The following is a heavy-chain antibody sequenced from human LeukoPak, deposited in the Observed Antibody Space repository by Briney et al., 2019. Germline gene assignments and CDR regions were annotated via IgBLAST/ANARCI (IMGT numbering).Heavy chain of an antibody. J-gene: IGHJ4*02. CDR2: IWYDGSNQ. CDR3: SANFDF. Sequence: GGSLRLSCAASGFTFTNYGMHWVRQAPGKGLEWVAVIWYDGSNQYYADSVKGRFTISRDNSKNTLYLQMNSLRAEDTAVYYCSANFDFWGQGTLVTVSS. CDR1: GFTFTNYG. D-gene: IGHD6-25*01. V-gene: IGHV3-33*01.